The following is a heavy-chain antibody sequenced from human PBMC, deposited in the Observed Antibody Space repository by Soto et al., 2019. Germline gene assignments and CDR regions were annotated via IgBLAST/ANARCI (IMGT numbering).Heavy chain of an antibody. CDR3: ARIQIYYDSSVRYLDSFDI. CDR1: GGSFSGYY. CDR2: INHSGST. Sequence: SETLSLTCAVYGGSFSGYYWSWIRQPPGKGLEWIGEINHSGSTNYNPSLKSRVTISVDTSKNQFSLKLSSVTAADTAVYYCARIQIYYDSSVRYLDSFDIWSQGTMVTVSS. D-gene: IGHD3-22*01. J-gene: IGHJ3*02. V-gene: IGHV4-34*01.